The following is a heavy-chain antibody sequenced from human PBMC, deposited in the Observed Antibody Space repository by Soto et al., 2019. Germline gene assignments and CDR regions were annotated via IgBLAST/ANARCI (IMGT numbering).Heavy chain of an antibody. CDR3: ARVSSAFREQWLVDY. J-gene: IGHJ4*02. Sequence: GGSLRLSCAASGFTFSSYSMNWVRQAPGKGQEWFSSISSSSSYIYYADSVKGRFTISRDNAKNSLYLQMNSLRAEDTAVYYCARVSSAFREQWLVDYWGQGTLVTVSS. D-gene: IGHD6-19*01. V-gene: IGHV3-21*01. CDR1: GFTFSSYS. CDR2: ISSSSSYI.